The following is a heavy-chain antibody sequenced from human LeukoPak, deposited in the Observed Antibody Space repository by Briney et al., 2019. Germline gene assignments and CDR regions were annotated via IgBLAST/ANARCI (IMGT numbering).Heavy chain of an antibody. V-gene: IGHV3-7*01. CDR2: IKQDGSEK. D-gene: IGHD6-6*01. J-gene: IGHJ4*02. Sequence: GGSLRLSCAASGFTFSNYWMYWVRQAPGKGLEWVVNIKQDGSEKYYVDSVKARFTISRDNAKNSLYLQMNSLRVEDTAVYYCAKGLRGYSSSDYWGQGTLVTVSS. CDR3: AKGLRGYSSSDY. CDR1: GFTFSNYW.